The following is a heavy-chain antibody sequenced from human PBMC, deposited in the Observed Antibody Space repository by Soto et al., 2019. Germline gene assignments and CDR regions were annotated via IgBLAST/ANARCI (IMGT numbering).Heavy chain of an antibody. CDR1: GYSFTSYW. J-gene: IGHJ6*03. CDR2: IYPGDSDT. Sequence: PGESLKISCKGSGYSFTSYWIGWVRQMPGKGLEWMGIIYPGDSDTRYSPSFQGQVTISADKSISTAYLQWSSLKASDTAMYYCAWIFFGGESYYYYSYMDVGAKGTTVTVSS. D-gene: IGHD3-3*01. V-gene: IGHV5-51*01. CDR3: AWIFFGGESYYYYSYMDV.